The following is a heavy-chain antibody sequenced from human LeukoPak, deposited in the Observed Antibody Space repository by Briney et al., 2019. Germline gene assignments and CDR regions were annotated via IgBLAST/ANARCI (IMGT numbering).Heavy chain of an antibody. J-gene: IGHJ4*02. CDR1: GFTFTNYA. V-gene: IGHV3-23*01. D-gene: IGHD3-10*01. Sequence: GGSERLYCAASGFTFTNYAMSWVRQAPGKGLEWVSAISGSAGSTYYADAVKGRFTISRDNSKNTVYLQMHSLRDEDTAVYYCAKGSSGSYYPYYFDNWGQGTLVTVSS. CDR3: AKGSSGSYYPYYFDN. CDR2: ISGSAGST.